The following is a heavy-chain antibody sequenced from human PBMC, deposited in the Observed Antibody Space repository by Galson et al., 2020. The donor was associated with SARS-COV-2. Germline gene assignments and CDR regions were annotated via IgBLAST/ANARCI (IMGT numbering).Heavy chain of an antibody. CDR1: GGSISSSNW. D-gene: IGHD3-10*01. CDR3: ARGKGNYYYDYMDV. J-gene: IGHJ6*03. V-gene: IGHV4-4*02. CDR2: IYHSGST. Sequence: SETLSLTCAVSGGSISSSNWWSWVRQPPGKGLEWIGEIYHSGSTNYNPSLKSRVTISVDKSKNQFSLKLSSVTAADTAVYYCARGKGNYYYDYMDVWGKGTTVTVSS.